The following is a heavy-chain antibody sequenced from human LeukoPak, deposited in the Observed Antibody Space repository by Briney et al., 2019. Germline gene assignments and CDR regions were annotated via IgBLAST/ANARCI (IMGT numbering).Heavy chain of an antibody. CDR2: ISGSGGSI. V-gene: IGHV3-23*01. CDR1: GFTFSSYA. J-gene: IGHJ4*02. D-gene: IGHD3-10*01. Sequence: GGSLRLSCAASGFTFSSYAMSWVRQAPGKGLEWVSAISGSGGSIYYADSVKGRFTISRDNSKNTLYLQMNSLRAEDTAVYYCAKDREVTSYYFDYWGQGTLVTVSS. CDR3: AKDREVTSYYFDY.